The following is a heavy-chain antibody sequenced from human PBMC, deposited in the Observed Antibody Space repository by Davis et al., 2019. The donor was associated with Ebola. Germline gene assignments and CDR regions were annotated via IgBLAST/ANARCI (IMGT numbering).Heavy chain of an antibody. CDR1: GYSFTSYW. CDR2: IYPGDSDT. CDR3: ARGLWYYGSGSYSPNRFDP. Sequence: GGSLRLSCKGSGYSFTSYWIGWVRQMPGKGLEWMGIIYPGDSDTRYSPSFQGQVTISADKSISTAYLQWSSLKASDTAMYYCARGLWYYGSGSYSPNRFDPWGQGTLVTVSS. V-gene: IGHV5-51*01. D-gene: IGHD3-10*01. J-gene: IGHJ5*02.